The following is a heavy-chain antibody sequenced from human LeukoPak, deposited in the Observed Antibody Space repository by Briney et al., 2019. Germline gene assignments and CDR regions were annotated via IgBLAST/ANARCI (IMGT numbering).Heavy chain of an antibody. J-gene: IGHJ4*02. CDR3: ARHDCSGGSCYHIDY. Sequence: SQTLSLTCTVSGGSISSGSYYWSWIRQPPGKGLEWIGSIYHSGSTYYNPSLKSRVTISVDTSKNQFSLKLSSVTAADTAVYYCARHDCSGGSCYHIDYWGQGTLVTVSS. CDR1: GGSISSGSYY. D-gene: IGHD2-15*01. CDR2: IYHSGST. V-gene: IGHV4-39*01.